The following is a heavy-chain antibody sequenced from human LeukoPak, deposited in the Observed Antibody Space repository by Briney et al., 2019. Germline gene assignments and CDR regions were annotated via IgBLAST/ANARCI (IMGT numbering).Heavy chain of an antibody. D-gene: IGHD6-19*01. CDR3: ARDWSQSGWLDY. Sequence: GGSLRLPCAASGFTFSSYAMHWVRQAPGKGLEWVAVISYDGSNKYYADSVKGRFTISRDNSKNTLYLQMNSLRAGDTAVYYCARDWSQSGWLDYWGQGTLVTVSS. V-gene: IGHV3-30-3*01. CDR1: GFTFSSYA. CDR2: ISYDGSNK. J-gene: IGHJ4*02.